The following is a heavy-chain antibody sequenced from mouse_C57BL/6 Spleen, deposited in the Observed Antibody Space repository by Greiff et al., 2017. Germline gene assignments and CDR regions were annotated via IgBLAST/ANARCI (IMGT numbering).Heavy chain of an antibody. CDR2: IDPETGGT. D-gene: IGHD2-3*01. CDR1: GYTFTDYE. Sequence: QVTLKESGAELVRPGASVTLSCKASGYTFTDYEMHWVKQTPVHGLEWIGAIDPETGGTAYNQKFKGKAILTADKSSSTAYMELRSLTSEDSAVYYCTRRDDGYHFWYFDVWGTGTTVTVSS. J-gene: IGHJ1*03. CDR3: TRRDDGYHFWYFDV. V-gene: IGHV1-15*01.